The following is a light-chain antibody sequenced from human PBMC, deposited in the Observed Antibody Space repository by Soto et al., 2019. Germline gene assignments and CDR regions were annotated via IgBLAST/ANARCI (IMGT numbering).Light chain of an antibody. CDR2: EVN. CDR1: SSDVGGYNF. J-gene: IGLJ1*01. CDR3: SSYAGTNNRYV. V-gene: IGLV2-8*01. Sequence: QSALTQPPSASGSPGQSVTISCTGTSSDVGGYNFVSWYQQHPGKAPKLIIYEVNKRPSGVPDRFSASKSGNTASLTVSGLQAEDEDDYYCSSYAGTNNRYVFGTGTKVTVL.